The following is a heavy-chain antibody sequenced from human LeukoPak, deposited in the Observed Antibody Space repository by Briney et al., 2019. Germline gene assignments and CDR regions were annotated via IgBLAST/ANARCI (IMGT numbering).Heavy chain of an antibody. Sequence: GGSLRLSCAASGFTFSSYAMSWVRQAPGKGLEWVSGISGSGGSTDYADSVKGRFTISRDNSKNTLCLQMNSLRAEDTAVYYCANYGKHDYWGQGTLVTVSS. CDR1: GFTFSSYA. D-gene: IGHD4-17*01. CDR2: ISGSGGST. J-gene: IGHJ4*02. V-gene: IGHV3-23*01. CDR3: ANYGKHDY.